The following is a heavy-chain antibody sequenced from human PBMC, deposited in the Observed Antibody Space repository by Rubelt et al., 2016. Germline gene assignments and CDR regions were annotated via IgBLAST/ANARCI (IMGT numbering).Heavy chain of an antibody. J-gene: IGHJ4*02. D-gene: IGHD3-9*01. CDR2: ISSSSGNI. CDR1: GFTLGGHA. Sequence: QPGGSLSLSCEASGFTLGGHAMNWVRQVPGKGLEWISYISSSSGNIWYADSVKGRFTVSRDNAKNSLYLQMNSLRDEDTALYYCGRDLTTQGAIDYWGQGTLVTVSS. CDR3: GRDLTTQGAIDY. V-gene: IGHV3-48*02.